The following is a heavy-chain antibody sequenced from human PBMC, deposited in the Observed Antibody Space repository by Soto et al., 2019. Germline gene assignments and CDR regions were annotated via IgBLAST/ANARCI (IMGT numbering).Heavy chain of an antibody. CDR2: ISYDGRNK. Sequence: QVQLVESGGGVVQPGRSLRLSCAASGFTFSSYAMHWVRQAPGKGLEWVAVISYDGRNKYYADSVKGRFTISRDNSKNTLYLQMNSLRAEDTAVYYCARAVGTVSRLDYWGQGTLVTVSS. D-gene: IGHD4-17*01. V-gene: IGHV3-30*04. CDR3: ARAVGTVSRLDY. J-gene: IGHJ4*02. CDR1: GFTFSSYA.